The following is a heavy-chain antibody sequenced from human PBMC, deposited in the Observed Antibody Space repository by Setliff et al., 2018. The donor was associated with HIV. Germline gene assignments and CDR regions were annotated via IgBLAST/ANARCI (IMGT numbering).Heavy chain of an antibody. J-gene: IGHJ6*03. D-gene: IGHD5-12*01. CDR2: INHSGST. V-gene: IGHV4-34*01. Sequence: SETLSLTCAVYGGSFSEYYWSWIRQSPGKGLEWTGEINHSGSTHYNPPLKSRATISVDTSKNQFSLRLNSVTAADTAVYYCARGATLLPGYSDRWEYFYMDVWGKGTTVTVSS. CDR1: GGSFSEYY. CDR3: ARGATLLPGYSDRWEYFYMDV.